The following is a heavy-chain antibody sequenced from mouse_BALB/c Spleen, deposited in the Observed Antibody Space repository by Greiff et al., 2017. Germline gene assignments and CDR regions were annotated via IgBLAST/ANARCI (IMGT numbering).Heavy chain of an antibody. CDR1: GYTFTSYT. J-gene: IGHJ4*01. Sequence: QVQLKQSGAELARPGASVKMSCKASGYTFTSYTMHWVKQRPGQGLEWIGYINPSSGYTNYNQKFKDKATLTADKSSSTAYMQLSSLTSEDSAVYYCASYYYGSSSYYAMDYWGQGTSVTVSS. CDR2: INPSSGYT. D-gene: IGHD1-1*01. CDR3: ASYYYGSSSYYAMDY. V-gene: IGHV1-4*01.